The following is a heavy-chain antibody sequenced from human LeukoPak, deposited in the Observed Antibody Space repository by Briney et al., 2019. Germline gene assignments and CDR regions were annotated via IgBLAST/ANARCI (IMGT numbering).Heavy chain of an antibody. V-gene: IGHV3-74*01. J-gene: IGHJ4*02. Sequence: GGSLRLSCATSGFTFNRHAMCWVRQAPGKGLAWVSRINSDGSSTSYADSVKGRFTISRDNAKNTLYLQMNSLRAEDTAVYYCVRVGYSSSWYVDYWGQGTLVTVSS. CDR2: INSDGSST. CDR1: GFTFNRHA. CDR3: VRVGYSSSWYVDY. D-gene: IGHD6-13*01.